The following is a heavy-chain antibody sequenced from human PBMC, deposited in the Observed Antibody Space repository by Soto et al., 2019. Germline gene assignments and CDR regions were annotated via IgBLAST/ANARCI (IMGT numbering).Heavy chain of an antibody. CDR1: GGSFSGYY. V-gene: IGHV4-34*01. Sequence: SETLSLTCAVYGGSFSGYYWSWIRQPPGKGLEWIGEINHSGSTNYNPSLKSRVTISVDTSKNQFSLKLSSVTAADTAVYYCARRDEGITIFGVVTKGHHFDYWGQGTLVTVSS. D-gene: IGHD3-3*01. CDR3: ARRDEGITIFGVVTKGHHFDY. CDR2: INHSGST. J-gene: IGHJ4*02.